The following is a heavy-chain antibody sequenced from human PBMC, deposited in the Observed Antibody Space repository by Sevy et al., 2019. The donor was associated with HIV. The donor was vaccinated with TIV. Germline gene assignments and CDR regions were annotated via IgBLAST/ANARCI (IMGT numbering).Heavy chain of an antibody. D-gene: IGHD3-22*01. CDR3: ARGGALTYYDTTGFQNYFDS. V-gene: IGHV4-59*11. Sequence: SENLSLTCAISGGSISGHYWGWIRQPPGKGLEWIAYIYDSGSSNYNPSLSGRVTISVDTSKNQFSLRLSSVTAADTAVYYCARGGALTYYDTTGFQNYFDSWGPGTLVTVSS. CDR2: IYDSGSS. J-gene: IGHJ4*02. CDR1: GGSISGHY.